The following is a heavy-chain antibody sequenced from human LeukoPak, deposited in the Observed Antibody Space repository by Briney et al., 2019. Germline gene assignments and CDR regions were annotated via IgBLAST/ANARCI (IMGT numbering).Heavy chain of an antibody. J-gene: IGHJ6*02. V-gene: IGHV1-46*01. Sequence: ASVKVSCKAFGYTFTSYYMHWVRQAPGQGLEWMGIINPSGGSTSYAQKFQGRVTMTRDTSTSTVYMELSSLRSEDTAVYYCARGARQYYYGSGSSQIYYYYYGMDVWGQGTTVTVSS. D-gene: IGHD3-10*01. CDR3: ARGARQYYYGSGSSQIYYYYYGMDV. CDR2: INPSGGST. CDR1: GYTFTSYY.